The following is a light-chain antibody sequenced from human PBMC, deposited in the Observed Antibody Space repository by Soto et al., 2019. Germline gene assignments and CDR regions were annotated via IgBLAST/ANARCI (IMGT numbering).Light chain of an antibody. CDR2: GAS. J-gene: IGKJ2*01. Sequence: EIVMTQSPATLSVSPGERGTLSCRASQSVSSNLAWYQQKPGQAPRLLIYGASTRATGVPARFSGSGSGTEFTLTISSLQSEDSAVYYCQQYSKWPLTFGQGTKLVI. CDR1: QSVSSN. CDR3: QQYSKWPLT. V-gene: IGKV3-15*01.